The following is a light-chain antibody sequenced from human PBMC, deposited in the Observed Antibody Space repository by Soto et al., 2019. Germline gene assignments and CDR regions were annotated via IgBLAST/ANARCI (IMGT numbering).Light chain of an antibody. CDR1: SSDFGSYNV. V-gene: IGLV2-23*02. Sequence: QSVLTQPAPVSGAPGQSITISCTGASSDFGSYNVVSWYQQHPGKAPKLLIYEVSKRPSGVSDRFSGSKSGNTASVTISGLQAEDEADYHCCSYAGSSSAYVFGTGTKVTVL. CDR3: CSYAGSSSAYV. J-gene: IGLJ1*01. CDR2: EVS.